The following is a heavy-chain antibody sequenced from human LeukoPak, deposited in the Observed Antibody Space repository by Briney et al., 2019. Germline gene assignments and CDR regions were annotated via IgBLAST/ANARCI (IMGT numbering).Heavy chain of an antibody. D-gene: IGHD1-1*01. Sequence: PGGSLRLSCAACGFTFTNYAMSWIGQAPGRGLDWVSAISGGGEDTYYPNSVKGRFTISRDNSKNTLYLQMNSLGAEDTAIYYCAKPRAMTTGVGRYFDLWGRGTLVTVSS. CDR2: ISGGGEDT. J-gene: IGHJ2*01. CDR1: GFTFTNYA. V-gene: IGHV3-23*01. CDR3: AKPRAMTTGVGRYFDL.